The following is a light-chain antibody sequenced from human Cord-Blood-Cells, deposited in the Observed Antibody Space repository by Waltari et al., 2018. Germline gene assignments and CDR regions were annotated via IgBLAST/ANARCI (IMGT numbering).Light chain of an antibody. CDR1: QDISNY. Sequence: DIQMTQSPSSLSASVGDRVTITCQASQDISNYLNWYQQKPGKVPKLLIYDTSNLEPVVPSRFSGSRSGTDFTFTMSILQPEYIATYYCQQYDNLPPFTFGPGTKVDIK. CDR2: DTS. J-gene: IGKJ3*01. V-gene: IGKV1-33*01. CDR3: QQYDNLPPFT.